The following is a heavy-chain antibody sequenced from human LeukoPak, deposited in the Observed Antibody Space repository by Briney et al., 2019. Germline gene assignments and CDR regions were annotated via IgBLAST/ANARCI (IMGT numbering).Heavy chain of an antibody. Sequence: SVKVSCKASGGTFSRYTISWVRQAPGQGLEWMGGIIPLFGTANYAQKFQGRVTITADKSTTTAYMELSSLRSEGTAVYYCASHGSGTYGSFDYWGQGTLVTVSS. CDR3: ASHGSGTYGSFDY. D-gene: IGHD3-10*01. CDR1: GGTFSRYT. J-gene: IGHJ4*02. V-gene: IGHV1-69*06. CDR2: IIPLFGTA.